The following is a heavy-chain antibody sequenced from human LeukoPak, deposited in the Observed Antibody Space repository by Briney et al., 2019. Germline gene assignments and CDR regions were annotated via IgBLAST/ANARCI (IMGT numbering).Heavy chain of an antibody. CDR2: VFNNGGT. Sequence: SETLSLTCSVSGGSIGSYHWNWIRQPSGKGLEWVGIVFNNGGTKHNPSLKSRVAISVDTSKNQFALKLSSVTAADTAVYYCVASYGGYVLDYWGQGALVIVSS. J-gene: IGHJ4*02. D-gene: IGHD5-12*01. V-gene: IGHV4-59*01. CDR1: GGSIGSYH. CDR3: VASYGGYVLDY.